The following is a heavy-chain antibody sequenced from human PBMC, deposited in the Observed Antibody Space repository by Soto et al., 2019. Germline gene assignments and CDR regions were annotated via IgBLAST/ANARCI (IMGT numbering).Heavy chain of an antibody. D-gene: IGHD3-3*01. CDR2: IYWDDDK. V-gene: IGHV2-5*02. Sequence: QITLNESGPTVVRPTETLTLTCRLSGFSLTTSGVGVGWIRQSPGKAPEWLALIYWDDDKRYSASLKSRLTITEDTSKNQVVLTVSDLYPTDTATYYCAHRVLRTVFGLVTTTAIYFDFWGQGTPVAVSS. J-gene: IGHJ4*02. CDR3: AHRVLRTVFGLVTTTAIYFDF. CDR1: GFSLTTSGVG.